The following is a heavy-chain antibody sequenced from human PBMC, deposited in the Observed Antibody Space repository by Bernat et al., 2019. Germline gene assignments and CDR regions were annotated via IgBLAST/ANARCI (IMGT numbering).Heavy chain of an antibody. D-gene: IGHD6-19*01. CDR1: GFTFSSYA. V-gene: IGHV3-23*01. CDR3: ARDITGSSGSRDY. J-gene: IGHJ4*02. CDR2: ISGSGGST. Sequence: EVQLLESGGGLVQPGGSLRLSCAASGFTFSSYAMSWVRQAPGKGLEWVSAISGSGGSTYYADSVKGRFTISRDNAKNSLYLQMNSLRDEDTAVYYCARDITGSSGSRDYWGQGTLVTVSS.